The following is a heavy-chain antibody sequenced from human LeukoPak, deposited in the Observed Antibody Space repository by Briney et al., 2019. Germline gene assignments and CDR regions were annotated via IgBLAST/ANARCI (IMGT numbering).Heavy chain of an antibody. CDR3: ATVPFVVVPAALDY. CDR1: GYTFTSYG. CDR2: ISAYNGNT. D-gene: IGHD2-2*01. J-gene: IGHJ4*02. V-gene: IGHV1-18*01. Sequence: GASVKVSCKASGYTFTSYGISWVRQSPGQGLEWMGWISAYNGNTNYAQKFQGRVTSTEDTSTDTAYMELSSLRSEDTAVYYCATVPFVVVPAALDYWGQGTLVTVSS.